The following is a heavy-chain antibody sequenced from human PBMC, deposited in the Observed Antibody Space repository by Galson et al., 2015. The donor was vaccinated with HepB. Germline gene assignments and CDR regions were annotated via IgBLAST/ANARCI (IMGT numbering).Heavy chain of an antibody. J-gene: IGHJ6*02. D-gene: IGHD3-10*01. Sequence: SLRLSCAASGFTVSKHYMSWVRQAPGKGLEWVSVIYSGPGCAYNADSVKGRFTISRDNSKNTLYLQMNSLRTDDTAVYYCVRVLGSGSYNIGDYYYGMDGWGQGTTVTVSS. CDR2: IYSGPGCA. V-gene: IGHV3-53*01. CDR1: GFTVSKHY. CDR3: VRVLGSGSYNIGDYYYGMDG.